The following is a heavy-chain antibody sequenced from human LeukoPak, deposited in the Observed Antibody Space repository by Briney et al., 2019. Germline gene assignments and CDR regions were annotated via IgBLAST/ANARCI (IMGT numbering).Heavy chain of an antibody. J-gene: IGHJ3*02. V-gene: IGHV1-18*01. D-gene: IGHD3-22*01. Sequence: ASVKVSCKASGYTFTSYGISWVRQAPGRGLEWMGWISAYNGNTNYAQKLQGRVTMTTDTSTSTAYMELRSLRSDDTAVYYCARDRRIVVVPDAFDIWGQGTMVTVSS. CDR2: ISAYNGNT. CDR1: GYTFTSYG. CDR3: ARDRRIVVVPDAFDI.